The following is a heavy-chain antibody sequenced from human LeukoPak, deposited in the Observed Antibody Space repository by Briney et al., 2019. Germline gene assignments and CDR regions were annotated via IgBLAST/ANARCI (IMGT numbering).Heavy chain of an antibody. D-gene: IGHD1-14*01. CDR2: IKQDGSEK. J-gene: IGHJ4*02. CDR1: GFTFSSYW. Sequence: GGSLRLSCAASGFTFSSYWMNWVRQAPGKGPEWVANIKQDGSEKYYVDSVKVRFTISRDNAKNSLYLQVNSLRAEDTAVYYCARNQRRLDYWGQGTLVTVSS. CDR3: ARNQRRLDY. V-gene: IGHV3-7*01.